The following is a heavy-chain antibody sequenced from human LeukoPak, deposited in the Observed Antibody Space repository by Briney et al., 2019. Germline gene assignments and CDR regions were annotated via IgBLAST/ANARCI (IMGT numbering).Heavy chain of an antibody. CDR1: GYTFTSYG. Sequence: ASVKVSCKASGYTFTSYGISWVRQAPGQGLEWMGWISAYNGNTNYAQKLQGRVTMTTDTSTSTAYMELRSLRSDDTAVYYCARDVDYYGSDTYYYYMDVWGKGTTVTISS. D-gene: IGHD3-10*01. J-gene: IGHJ6*03. CDR2: ISAYNGNT. CDR3: ARDVDYYGSDTYYYYMDV. V-gene: IGHV1-18*01.